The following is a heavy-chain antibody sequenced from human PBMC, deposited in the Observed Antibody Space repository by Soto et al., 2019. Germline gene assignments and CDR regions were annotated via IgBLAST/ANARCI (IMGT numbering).Heavy chain of an antibody. J-gene: IGHJ5*02. V-gene: IGHV1-69*06. CDR3: AGGGGADSSSWFDP. CDR1: GGTFSSYA. D-gene: IGHD6-6*01. Sequence: QVQLVQSGAEVKKPGSSVKVSCKASGGTFSSYAISWVRQAPGQGLEWMGGIIPIFGTANYAQKFQGRVTIPADKSTSQAYMGVRSLRSEGTAVYYCAGGGGADSSSWFDPWGQGTLVTVSS. CDR2: IIPIFGTA.